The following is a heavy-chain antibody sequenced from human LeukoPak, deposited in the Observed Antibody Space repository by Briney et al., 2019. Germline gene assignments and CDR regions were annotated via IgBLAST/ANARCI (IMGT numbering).Heavy chain of an antibody. J-gene: IGHJ4*02. CDR3: AKKAAADY. CDR1: GFTFTTYG. V-gene: IGHV3-74*01. Sequence: GGSLRLSCAASGFTFTTYGMHWVRQAPGKGLVWVSRIMSDGRSTYADSVKGRFTISRDTAKNTLYLQMNSLRAEDTAVYYCAKKAAADYWGQGTLVTVSS. D-gene: IGHD6-13*01. CDR2: IMSDGRST.